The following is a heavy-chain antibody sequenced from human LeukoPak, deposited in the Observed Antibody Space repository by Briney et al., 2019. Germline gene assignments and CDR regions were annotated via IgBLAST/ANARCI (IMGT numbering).Heavy chain of an antibody. CDR1: GFTFDDYA. CDR3: AKVEGSCTNGVCSIYNYFDY. V-gene: IGHV3-43*02. J-gene: IGHJ4*02. CDR2: ISGDGGST. D-gene: IGHD2-8*01. Sequence: PGGSLILSCAASGFTFDDYAMHWVRQAPGKGLEWVSLISGDGGSTYYADSVKGRFTISRDNSKNSLYLQMNSLRTEDTALYYCAKVEGSCTNGVCSIYNYFDYWGQGTLVTVSS.